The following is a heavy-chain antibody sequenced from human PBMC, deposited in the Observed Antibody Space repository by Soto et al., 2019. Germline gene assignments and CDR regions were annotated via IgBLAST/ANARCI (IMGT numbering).Heavy chain of an antibody. CDR3: AREYCSSTSCYAGIGYFDY. CDR1: GGTFSSYA. CDR2: IIPIFGTA. J-gene: IGHJ4*02. Sequence: SVKVSCKASGGTFSSYAISWVRQAPGQGLEWMGGIIPIFGTANYAQKFQGRVTITADESTSTAYMELSSLRSEDTAVYYCAREYCSSTSCYAGIGYFDYWGQGTLVTVSS. D-gene: IGHD2-2*01. V-gene: IGHV1-69*13.